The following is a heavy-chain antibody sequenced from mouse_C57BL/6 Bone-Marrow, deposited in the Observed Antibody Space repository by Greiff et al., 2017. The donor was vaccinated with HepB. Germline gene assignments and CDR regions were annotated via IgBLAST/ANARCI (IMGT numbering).Heavy chain of an antibody. CDR3: ARDSDGHYSRAY. J-gene: IGHJ3*01. CDR2: ISYDGSN. Sequence: EVQLVESGPGLVKPSQSLSLTCSVTGYSITSGYYWNWTRQFPGNKLEWMGYISYDGSNNYNPSLKNRISITRDTSKNQFFLKLNSVTTEDTATYYCARDSDGHYSRAYWGQGTLVTVSA. CDR1: GYSITSGYY. D-gene: IGHD2-3*01. V-gene: IGHV3-6*01.